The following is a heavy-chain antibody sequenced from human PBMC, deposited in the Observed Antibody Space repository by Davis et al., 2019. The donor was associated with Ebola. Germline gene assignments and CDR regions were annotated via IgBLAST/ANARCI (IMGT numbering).Heavy chain of an antibody. D-gene: IGHD6-13*01. Sequence: PSETLSLTCTVSGGSISSYYWSWIQQPPGKGLEWIGYIYYSGSTNYNPSLKSRVTISVDTSKNQFSLKLSSVTAADTAVYYCARDPAAAGTVGWFDPWGQGTLVTVSS. CDR2: IYYSGST. J-gene: IGHJ5*02. V-gene: IGHV4-59*01. CDR1: GGSISSYY. CDR3: ARDPAAAGTVGWFDP.